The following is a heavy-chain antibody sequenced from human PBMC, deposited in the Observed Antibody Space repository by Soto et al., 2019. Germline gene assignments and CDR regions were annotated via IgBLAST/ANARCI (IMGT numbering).Heavy chain of an antibody. CDR2: INSDGSST. J-gene: IGHJ6*04. D-gene: IGHD2-2*02. CDR3: AREGCSSTSCYTGVLTSRGIMDV. Sequence: AGRSMRHCCAASEVNIISYWMHWIRQAPGKGLVWVSRINSDGSSTSCADSVKGRFTISRDNAKNTLYLQMNSLRAEDTAVYYCAREGCSSTSCYTGVLTSRGIMDVWGKGTTVTVSS. V-gene: IGHV3-74*01. CDR1: EVNIISYW.